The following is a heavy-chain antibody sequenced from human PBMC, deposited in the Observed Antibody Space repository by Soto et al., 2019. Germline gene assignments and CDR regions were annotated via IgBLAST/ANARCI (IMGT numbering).Heavy chain of an antibody. CDR3: AIGYSSGWYYFDY. CDR1: GYHFTGYF. Sequence: GAPVKVSCKASGYHFTGYFMHWVRQAPGQGLEWMGWINPNSGGTNYAQKFQGWVTMTRDTSISTAYMELSRLRSDDTAVYYCAIGYSSGWYYFDYWGQGTLVTVSS. CDR2: INPNSGGT. V-gene: IGHV1-2*04. J-gene: IGHJ4*02. D-gene: IGHD6-19*01.